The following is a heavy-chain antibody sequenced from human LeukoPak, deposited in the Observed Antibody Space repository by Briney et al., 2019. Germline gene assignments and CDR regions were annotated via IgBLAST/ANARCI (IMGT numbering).Heavy chain of an antibody. D-gene: IGHD2-2*01. CDR2: FDPEDGET. CDR3: ATALYCSSTSCFHDY. CDR1: GYTLTGLS. Sequence: ASVKVSCKVSGYTLTGLSMHWVRQAPGKGLEWMGGFDPEDGETIYAQKFQGRVTMTEDTSTDTAYMELSSLRSEDTAVYYCATALYCSSTSCFHDYWGQGTLVTVSS. V-gene: IGHV1-24*01. J-gene: IGHJ4*02.